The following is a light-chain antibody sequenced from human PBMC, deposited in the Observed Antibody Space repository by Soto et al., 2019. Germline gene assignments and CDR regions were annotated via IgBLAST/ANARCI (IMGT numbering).Light chain of an antibody. J-gene: IGKJ1*01. CDR1: QTISSW. CDR2: KAS. CDR3: HQYHNSPRT. V-gene: IGKV1-5*03. Sequence: DIQLTQSPSTLSGSVGDSATITCRASQTISSWLAWYQQTKGKAPKLLIYKASSLESGVPSRFRGSGSGTECTLTVSRLQPDDFSTYYCHQYHNSPRTFGQGTKVDIK.